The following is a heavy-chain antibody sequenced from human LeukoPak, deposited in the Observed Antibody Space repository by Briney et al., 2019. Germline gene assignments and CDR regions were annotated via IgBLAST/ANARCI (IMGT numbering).Heavy chain of an antibody. CDR1: GFTFSSYA. J-gene: IGHJ4*02. CDR2: ISGSGGST. CDR3: ANSSDAFDY. V-gene: IGHV3-23*01. D-gene: IGHD2-15*01. Sequence: AGSLRLSCAASGFTFSSYAMSWVRQAPGKGLEWVSAISGSGGSTYYADSVKGRFTISRDSSKNTLYLQMNSLRAEDTAVYYCANSSDAFDYWGQGTLVTVSS.